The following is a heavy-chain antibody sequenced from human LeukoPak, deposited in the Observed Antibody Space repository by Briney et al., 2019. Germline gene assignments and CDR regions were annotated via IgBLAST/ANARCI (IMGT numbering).Heavy chain of an antibody. CDR1: GGTFSSYA. V-gene: IGHV1-69*13. J-gene: IGHJ3*02. CDR2: IIPIFGTA. D-gene: IGHD5-18*01. Sequence: SVKVSCKASGGTFSSYAISWVRQAPGQGLEWMGGIIPIFGTANYAQKFQGRVTITADESTSTAYMELSSLRSEDTAVYYCARAVYSYDQRGRAFDIWGQGTMVTVSS. CDR3: ARAVYSYDQRGRAFDI.